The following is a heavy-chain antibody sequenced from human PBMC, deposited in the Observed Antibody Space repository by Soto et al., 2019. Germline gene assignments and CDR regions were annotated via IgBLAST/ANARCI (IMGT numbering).Heavy chain of an antibody. D-gene: IGHD2-21*02. CDR1: GGTFSSYA. Sequence: SVKVSCKASGGTFSSYAISWVRQAPGQGLEWMGGIIPIFGTANYAQRFQGRVTITADESTSTAYMELSSLRSEDTAVYYCARESAVTGYNWFDPWGQGTLVTVSS. V-gene: IGHV1-69*13. CDR2: IIPIFGTA. J-gene: IGHJ5*02. CDR3: ARESAVTGYNWFDP.